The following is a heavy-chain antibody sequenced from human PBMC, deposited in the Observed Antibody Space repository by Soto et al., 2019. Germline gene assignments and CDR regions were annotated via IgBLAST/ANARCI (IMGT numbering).Heavy chain of an antibody. CDR1: GYTFPSYG. Sequence: QVQLVQSGAEVKKPGASVKVSCKASGYTFPSYGISWVRQAPGQGLEWMGWISGYNGNTNYAQMLQGRVTMTTDTSTSTAYMELRSLGSDDTAVYYCARDDCSGGSCYRPLDYWCQGTLVTVSS. CDR3: ARDDCSGGSCYRPLDY. CDR2: ISGYNGNT. J-gene: IGHJ4*02. D-gene: IGHD2-15*01. V-gene: IGHV1-18*01.